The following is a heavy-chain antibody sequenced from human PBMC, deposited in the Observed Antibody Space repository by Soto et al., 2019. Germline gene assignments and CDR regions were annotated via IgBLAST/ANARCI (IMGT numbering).Heavy chain of an antibody. Sequence: ASVKVSCKASGGTFSSYAISWVRQAPGQGLEWMGGIIPIFGTANYAQKFQGRVTITADESTSTAYMELSSLRSEDTAVYYCARDIGTLVPAAIPISQDPSQIDLNWFDPWGQGTLVTVSS. J-gene: IGHJ5*02. CDR2: IIPIFGTA. CDR1: GGTFSSYA. V-gene: IGHV1-69*13. D-gene: IGHD2-2*01. CDR3: ARDIGTLVPAAIPISQDPSQIDLNWFDP.